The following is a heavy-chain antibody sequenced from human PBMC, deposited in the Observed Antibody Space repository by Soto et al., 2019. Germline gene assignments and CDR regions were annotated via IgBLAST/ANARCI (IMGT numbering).Heavy chain of an antibody. CDR3: ARTDDYGDLDY. CDR2: IIPIFGTA. CDR1: GGTFSSYA. J-gene: IGHJ4*02. Sequence: VKVSCKASGGTFSSYAISWVRQAPGQGLEWMGGIIPIFGTANYAQKFQGRVTITADKSTSTAYMELSSLRSEDTAVYYCARTDDYGDLDYWGQGTLVAVSS. D-gene: IGHD4-17*01. V-gene: IGHV1-69*06.